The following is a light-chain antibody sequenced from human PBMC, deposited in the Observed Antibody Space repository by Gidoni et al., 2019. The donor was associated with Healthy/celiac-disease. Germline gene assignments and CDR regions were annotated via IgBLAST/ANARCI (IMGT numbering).Light chain of an antibody. V-gene: IGKV1-12*01. CDR1: QGISSW. CDR2: AAS. J-gene: IGKJ3*01. CDR3: QQANSFPFS. Sequence: DILLTQSPSSVSASVGDRVTITCRASQGISSWLAWYQQKPGKAPKLLIYAASNMASRVPSRFRGSGSGTEFTLTIRSVQPEDFATYYCQQANSFPFSFGPGTKVDIK.